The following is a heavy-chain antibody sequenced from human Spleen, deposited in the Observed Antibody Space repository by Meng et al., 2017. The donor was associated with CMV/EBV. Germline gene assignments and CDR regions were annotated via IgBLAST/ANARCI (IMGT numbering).Heavy chain of an antibody. CDR2: IYDSGST. J-gene: IGHJ4*02. CDR1: GGSITSYY. V-gene: IGHV4-59*12. CDR3: ARRSVAVAGKYFDH. D-gene: IGHD6-19*01. Sequence: SETLSLTCTVSGGSITSYYWSWIRQPPGKGLEWIGYIYDSGSTNCNPSLKSRVSISVDTSKNHFSLKLSSVTAADTAVYYCARRSVAVAGKYFDHWGQGTLVTVSS.